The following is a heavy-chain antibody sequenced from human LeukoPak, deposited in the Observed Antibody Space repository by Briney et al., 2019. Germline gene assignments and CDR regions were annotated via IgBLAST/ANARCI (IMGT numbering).Heavy chain of an antibody. J-gene: IGHJ4*02. CDR3: ARDHVWFGELLTYYFDY. CDR2: ISGGGGTT. CDR1: GFTFSSYW. V-gene: IGHV3-23*01. Sequence: GGSLRLSCAASGFTFSSYWMHWVRQAPGKGLEWVSDISGGGGTTNYADSVKGRFTVSRDNSKNTLYLQMNSLRAEDTAVYYCARDHVWFGELLTYYFDYWGQGTLVTVSS. D-gene: IGHD3-10*01.